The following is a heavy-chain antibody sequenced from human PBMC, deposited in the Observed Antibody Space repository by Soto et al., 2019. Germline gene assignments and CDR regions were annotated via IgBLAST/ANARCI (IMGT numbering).Heavy chain of an antibody. V-gene: IGHV2-5*02. CDR1: GFSLSRSGFLLSSSRVA. CDR2: IYWDDDK. J-gene: IGHJ4*02. D-gene: IGHD6-6*01. Sequence: SGPMLVNPTETLTLTCTFSGFSLSRSGFLLSSSRVAVGWSRQPPGEALEWLALIYWDDDKRNSPSLKNRLTITRDTSKNQVVLTMTNVDPVDTATYYCAHSPYSSSSYYFDYWGQGTPVTVSS. CDR3: AHSPYSSSSYYFDY.